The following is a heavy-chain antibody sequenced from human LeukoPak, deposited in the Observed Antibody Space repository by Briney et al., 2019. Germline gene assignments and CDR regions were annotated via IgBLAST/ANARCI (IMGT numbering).Heavy chain of an antibody. V-gene: IGHV5-51*01. Sequence: GESLQISCKGSGYSFTSYWIGWVRQLPGKGLEWMGIIYPGDSDTRYSPSFQGQVTISPDKSISTAYLQWSSLKASDTAMYYCARGPRDYYDSSGYSDYWGQGTLVTVSS. J-gene: IGHJ4*02. D-gene: IGHD3-22*01. CDR2: IYPGDSDT. CDR3: ARGPRDYYDSSGYSDY. CDR1: GYSFTSYW.